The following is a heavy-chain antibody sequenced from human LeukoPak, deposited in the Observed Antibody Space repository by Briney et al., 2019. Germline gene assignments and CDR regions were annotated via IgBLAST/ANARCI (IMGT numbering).Heavy chain of an antibody. Sequence: GESLKISCKGSGYSFTSYWIGWVRQTPGKGLEWMGIIYPGDSDTRYSPSFQGQVTISADKSISTAYLQWSSLKASDTAMYYCARHVVVVAATDYYYYMDVWGKGTTVTISS. CDR3: ARHVVVVAATDYYYYMDV. CDR2: IYPGDSDT. D-gene: IGHD2-15*01. V-gene: IGHV5-51*01. J-gene: IGHJ6*03. CDR1: GYSFTSYW.